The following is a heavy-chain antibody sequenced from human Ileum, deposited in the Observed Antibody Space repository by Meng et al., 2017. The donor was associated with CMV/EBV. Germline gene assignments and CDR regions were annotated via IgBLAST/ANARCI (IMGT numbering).Heavy chain of an antibody. D-gene: IGHD6-13*01. Sequence: SGFAFSSYAMSWVRQAPGKGLEWVSAISGSGGSTYYADSVKGRFTISRDNSKNTLYLQMNSLRAEDTAVYYCAKDGGYSRYNWFDPWGQGTLVTVSS. J-gene: IGHJ5*02. V-gene: IGHV3-23*01. CDR2: ISGSGGST. CDR3: AKDGGYSRYNWFDP. CDR1: GFAFSSYA.